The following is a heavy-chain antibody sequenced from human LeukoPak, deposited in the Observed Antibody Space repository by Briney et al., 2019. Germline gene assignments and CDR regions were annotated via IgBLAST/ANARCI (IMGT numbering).Heavy chain of an antibody. Sequence: ASVKLSCKASGYTFTSYAMHWVRQAPGQRLEWMGWINAGNGNTKYSQKFQGRVTITRGTSASTAYMELSSLRSEDTAVYYCARGGIAAAGTSWGQGTLVTVSS. J-gene: IGHJ5*02. D-gene: IGHD6-13*01. V-gene: IGHV1-3*01. CDR3: ARGGIAAAGTS. CDR1: GYTFTSYA. CDR2: INAGNGNT.